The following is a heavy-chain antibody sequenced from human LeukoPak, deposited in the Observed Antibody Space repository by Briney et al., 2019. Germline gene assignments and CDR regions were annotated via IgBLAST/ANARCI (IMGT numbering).Heavy chain of an antibody. CDR2: INIYKGNT. Sequence: GASVKVSCKASGYIFTSHGLSWVRQAPGQGLEWMGWINIYKGNTNYAQKFQGRVTMTTDTSTSTAYMELRSLRSDDTAVYYCARNSSGRYGYFDLWGRGTLVTVSS. V-gene: IGHV1-18*01. D-gene: IGHD6-25*01. CDR3: ARNSSGRYGYFDL. J-gene: IGHJ2*01. CDR1: GYIFTSHG.